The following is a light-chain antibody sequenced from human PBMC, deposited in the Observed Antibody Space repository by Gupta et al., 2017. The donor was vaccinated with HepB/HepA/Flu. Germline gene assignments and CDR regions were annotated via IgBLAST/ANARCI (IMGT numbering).Light chain of an antibody. CDR2: GAS. CDR1: QSVSSSY. J-gene: IGKJ5*01. CDR3: QQEGSSLIT. V-gene: IGKV3-20*01. Sequence: EIVLTQSPGTLSLSPGERATLSSRASQSVSSSYLAWYQQKPGQAPRLLIYGASSRASGFPERFSGSGSGTEFTLTISRREPGDVAVYYCQQEGSSLITFGQGTPVDIK.